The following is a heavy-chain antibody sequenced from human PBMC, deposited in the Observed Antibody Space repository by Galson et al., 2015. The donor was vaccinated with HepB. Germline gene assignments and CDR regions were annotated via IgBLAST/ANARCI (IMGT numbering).Heavy chain of an antibody. CDR2: IWYDGCNK. CDR3: ARGGGNYDFWSGYGYYFDY. Sequence: SLRLSCAASGFTFSSYGMHWVRQAPGKGLEWVAVIWYDGCNKYYADSVKGRFTISRDNSKNTLYLQMNSLRAEDTAVYYCARGGGNYDFWSGYGYYFDYWGQGTLVTVSS. V-gene: IGHV3-33*01. D-gene: IGHD3-3*01. J-gene: IGHJ4*02. CDR1: GFTFSSYG.